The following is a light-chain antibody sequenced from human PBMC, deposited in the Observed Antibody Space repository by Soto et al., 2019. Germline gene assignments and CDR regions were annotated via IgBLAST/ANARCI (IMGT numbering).Light chain of an antibody. V-gene: IGKV1D-16*01. CDR3: QQYANYPRT. J-gene: IGKJ5*01. CDR2: ATS. CDR1: QTINKW. Sequence: DIQMTQSPSSLSASIGDRITITCRASQTINKWLAWYQQKPKQAPKYLIYATSVLQSGVPSRFSGSGSGTDFTLTISSLQLEDFATYYCQQYANYPRTFGQGTRLDI.